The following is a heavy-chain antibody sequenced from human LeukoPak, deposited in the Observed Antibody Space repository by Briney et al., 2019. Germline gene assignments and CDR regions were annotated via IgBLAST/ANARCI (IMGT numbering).Heavy chain of an antibody. Sequence: PGGSLRLSCAASGFTFSSYGMNWVRQAPGKGLEWVSFISSSSSYIYYADSVKGRFTISRDNAKNSLYLQMNSLRAEDTAVYYCARGASRSFDYWGQGTLVTVSS. D-gene: IGHD3-16*01. CDR2: ISSSSSYI. CDR3: ARGASRSFDY. CDR1: GFTFSSYG. V-gene: IGHV3-21*04. J-gene: IGHJ4*02.